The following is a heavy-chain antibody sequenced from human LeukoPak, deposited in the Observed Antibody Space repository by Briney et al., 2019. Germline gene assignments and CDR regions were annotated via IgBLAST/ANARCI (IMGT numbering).Heavy chain of an antibody. CDR2: IKDDGSAQ. D-gene: IGHD3-16*02. CDR3: ARHIVGEQNFDY. V-gene: IGHV3-7*01. J-gene: IGHJ4*02. Sequence: PGGSLRLSCAASGFTFGAYWMSWFRQAPGKGPEWVASIKDDGSAQFYVDSLEGRFTISRDNAKNTLYLQMDTMRVEDTAVYYCARHIVGEQNFDYWSQGTLVTVS. CDR1: GFTFGAYW.